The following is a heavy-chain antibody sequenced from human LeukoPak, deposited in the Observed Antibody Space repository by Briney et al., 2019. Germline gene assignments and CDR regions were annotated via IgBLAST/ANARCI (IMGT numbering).Heavy chain of an antibody. D-gene: IGHD2-15*01. Sequence: GGSLRLSCAASGFTFSDYYMSWIRQAPGKGLEWVSYISSSGSTIYYADSVKGRFTISRDNAKNSLYLQMNSLRAEDTAVYYCARYSGRHCSGGSCYSFYYYYYYMDVWGKGTTVTISS. J-gene: IGHJ6*03. V-gene: IGHV3-11*01. CDR2: ISSSGSTI. CDR3: ARYSGRHCSGGSCYSFYYYYYYMDV. CDR1: GFTFSDYY.